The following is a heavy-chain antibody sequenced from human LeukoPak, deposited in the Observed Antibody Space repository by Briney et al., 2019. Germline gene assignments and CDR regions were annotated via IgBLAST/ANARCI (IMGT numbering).Heavy chain of an antibody. CDR3: ARTNGNPSYYYYYMDV. Sequence: SETLSLTCTVSGGSISSSYCNWIRQPAGKGLEWIGRIYTSGDTHYNPSLKSRVTMSVDTSTNQFSLKLSSVTAADTAVYYCARTNGNPSYYYYYMDVWGKGTTVTVSS. CDR2: IYTSGDT. J-gene: IGHJ6*03. V-gene: IGHV4-4*07. CDR1: GGSISSSY. D-gene: IGHD2-8*01.